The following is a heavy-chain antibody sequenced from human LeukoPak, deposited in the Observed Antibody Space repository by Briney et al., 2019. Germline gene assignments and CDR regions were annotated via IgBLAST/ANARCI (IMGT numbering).Heavy chain of an antibody. D-gene: IGHD6-19*01. J-gene: IGHJ4*02. CDR1: GFTFDDYG. V-gene: IGHV3-20*04. Sequence: GGSLRLSCAASGFTFDDYGMSWVRQAPGKGLEWVSGINWNGGSTGYADSVKGRFTISRDNAKNSLYLQMNSLRAEDTALYYCAGAAVADPRGNYYFDYWGQGIPVTVSS. CDR3: AGAAVADPRGNYYFDY. CDR2: INWNGGST.